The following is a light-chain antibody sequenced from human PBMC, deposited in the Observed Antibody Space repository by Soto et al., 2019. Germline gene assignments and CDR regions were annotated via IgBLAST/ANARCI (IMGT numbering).Light chain of an antibody. CDR1: QSVSSGY. CDR2: GAS. Sequence: EIVLTQSPGTLSLSPGERATLSCRTSQSVSSGYLAWYQQKPGQAPRLLIYGASSRATGIPDRFSGSGSGTDFTLTISRLEPADFAGYYCQQYGSSSLTFGGGTKVEIK. J-gene: IGKJ4*01. V-gene: IGKV3-20*01. CDR3: QQYGSSSLT.